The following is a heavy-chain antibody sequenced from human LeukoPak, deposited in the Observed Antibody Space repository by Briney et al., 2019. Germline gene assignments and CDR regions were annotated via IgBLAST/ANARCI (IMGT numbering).Heavy chain of an antibody. J-gene: IGHJ4*02. CDR3: ARARAAAGTYVY. CDR2: TYYRSKWSN. D-gene: IGHD6-13*01. CDR1: GDSVSSKSAA. Sequence: SQTLSLTCAISGDSVSSKSAAWNWIRQSPSRGLEWLGRTYYRSKWSNEYAASVKSRITINPDTSKNQFSLQLNTVTPEDTAVYYCARARAAAGTYVYWGQGTLVTVSS. V-gene: IGHV6-1*01.